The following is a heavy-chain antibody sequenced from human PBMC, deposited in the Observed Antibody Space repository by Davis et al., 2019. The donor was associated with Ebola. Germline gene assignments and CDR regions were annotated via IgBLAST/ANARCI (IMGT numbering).Heavy chain of an antibody. D-gene: IGHD2-2*01. Sequence: LSLTCAASGFTFSSYGMHWVRQAPGKGLEWVAVISYDGSNKYYADSVKGRFTISRDNSKNTLYLQMNSLRAEDTAVYYCAKGDQLAAWGQGTLVTVSS. J-gene: IGHJ4*02. CDR2: ISYDGSNK. V-gene: IGHV3-30*18. CDR1: GFTFSSYG. CDR3: AKGDQLAA.